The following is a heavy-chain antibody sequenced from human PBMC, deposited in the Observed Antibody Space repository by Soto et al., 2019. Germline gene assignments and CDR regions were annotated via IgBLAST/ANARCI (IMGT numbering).Heavy chain of an antibody. J-gene: IGHJ4*02. CDR1: GYTFTSYG. D-gene: IGHD3-3*01. CDR2: ISAYNGNT. Sequence: ASVKVSCKASGYTFTSYGISWVRQAPGQGLERMGWISAYNGNTNYAQKLQGRVTMTTDTSTSTAYMELRSLRSDDTAVYYCARVVGYDFWSGYSHFDYWGQGTLVTVSS. V-gene: IGHV1-18*01. CDR3: ARVVGYDFWSGYSHFDY.